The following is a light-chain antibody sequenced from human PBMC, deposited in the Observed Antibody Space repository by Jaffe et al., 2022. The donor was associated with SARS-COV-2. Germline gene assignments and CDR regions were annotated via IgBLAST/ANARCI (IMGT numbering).Light chain of an antibody. V-gene: IGKV1-5*03. CDR1: QSISNW. CDR2: KAS. Sequence: DIQMTQSPSTLSASVGDRVTITCRASQSISNWLAWYQQKPGKAPKLLISKASSLERGVPSKFSGSGSGTEFTLTISCLQPDDSATYYCQQYALYPRTFGQGTKVEIK. CDR3: QQYALYPRT. J-gene: IGKJ1*01.